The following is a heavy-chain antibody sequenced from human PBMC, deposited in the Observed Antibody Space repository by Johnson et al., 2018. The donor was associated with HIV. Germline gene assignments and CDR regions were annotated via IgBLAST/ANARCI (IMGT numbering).Heavy chain of an antibody. D-gene: IGHD6-13*01. CDR2: ISSSGSTI. CDR3: ARDGESQQLPLGDAFDV. J-gene: IGHJ3*01. V-gene: IGHV3-11*04. CDR1: GLTFSDYD. Sequence: QVQLVESGGGLVKPGGSLRLSCAASGLTFSDYDMSWIRQAPGKGLEWVSYISSSGSTIYYSDSVRGRFTISRDNSKNTLYLQMSSLKVEDTAMYYCARDGESQQLPLGDAFDVWGQGTMVIVSS.